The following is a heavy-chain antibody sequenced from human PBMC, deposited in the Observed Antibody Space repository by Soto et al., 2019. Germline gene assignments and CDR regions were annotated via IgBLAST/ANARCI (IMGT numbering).Heavy chain of an antibody. D-gene: IGHD6-25*01. Sequence: QAQLVQSGAEVKKPGASVKVSCKASGYSFTSYIISWVRQAAGQGLEWMGWITAYNGNTNYPQNLQGRVTMTIDTTATTANIEPTSLGYDETAVYSCARIAAESDSAMDVWGQGTTVTVSS. CDR1: GYSFTSYI. J-gene: IGHJ6*02. V-gene: IGHV1-18*01. CDR2: ITAYNGNT. CDR3: ARIAAESDSAMDV.